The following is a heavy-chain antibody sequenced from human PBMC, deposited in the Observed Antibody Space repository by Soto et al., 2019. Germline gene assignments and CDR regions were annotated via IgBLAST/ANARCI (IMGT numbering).Heavy chain of an antibody. CDR2: ISYDGSNK. V-gene: IGHV3-30-3*01. Sequence: QVQLVESGGGVVQPGRSLRLSCAASGFTFSSYAMHWVRQAPGKGLEWVAVISYDGSNKYYADSVKGRFTISRDNSKNTLYLQMNSLRAEDTAVYYCARESIAVGEWSHFDYWGQGTLVTVSS. CDR1: GFTFSSYA. D-gene: IGHD6-19*01. CDR3: ARESIAVGEWSHFDY. J-gene: IGHJ4*02.